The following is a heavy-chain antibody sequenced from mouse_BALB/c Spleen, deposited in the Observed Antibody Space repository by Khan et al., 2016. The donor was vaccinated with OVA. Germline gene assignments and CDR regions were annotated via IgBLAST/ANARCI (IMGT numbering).Heavy chain of an antibody. V-gene: IGHV1-61*01. Sequence: QVQLKQSGAELVRPGASVKLSCKASGYTFTSYWMNWVKQRPGQGLEWIGMIDPSDSETHYNQIFKDKATLTVDKSSSTAYMQLSSLKSEDSAVYYCARREKYGYDPSWFAYWCQGTLVTVSA. J-gene: IGHJ3*01. D-gene: IGHD2-2*01. CDR3: ARREKYGYDPSWFAY. CDR1: GYTFTSYW. CDR2: IDPSDSET.